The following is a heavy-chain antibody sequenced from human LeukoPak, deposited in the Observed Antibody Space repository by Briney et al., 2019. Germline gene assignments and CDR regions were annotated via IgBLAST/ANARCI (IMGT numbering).Heavy chain of an antibody. J-gene: IGHJ6*03. CDR3: ARVYGDDYYYYYMDV. V-gene: IGHV4-59*01. CDR1: GGSISSYY. D-gene: IGHD4-17*01. CDR2: IYYSGST. Sequence: SETLSLTCTVSGGSISSYYWSWIRQPPGKGLEWIGYIYYSGSTNYNPSLKSRVTISVDTSKNQFSLKLSSVTAADTAVYYCARVYGDDYYYYYMDVWGKGTTVTISS.